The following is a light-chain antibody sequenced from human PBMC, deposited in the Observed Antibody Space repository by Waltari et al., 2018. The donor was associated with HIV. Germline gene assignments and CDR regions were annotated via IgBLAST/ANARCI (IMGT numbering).Light chain of an antibody. V-gene: IGKV1-33*01. J-gene: IGKJ2*01. Sequence: DIQMTQSPSSLSASVGDSVTITCQASQDISTYLNWYQKKAGKAPKLLIYDASNLENGVPSRFSGSGSGTDFTFTISSLQPEDFATYYCQQYDNLLYTFGQGTKLEIK. CDR3: QQYDNLLYT. CDR1: QDISTY. CDR2: DAS.